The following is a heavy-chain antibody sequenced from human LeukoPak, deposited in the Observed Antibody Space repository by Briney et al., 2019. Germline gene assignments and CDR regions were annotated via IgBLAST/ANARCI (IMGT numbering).Heavy chain of an antibody. D-gene: IGHD6-19*01. CDR2: INPDSGGT. V-gene: IGHV1-2*06. Sequence: ASVKVSCKASGYTFTAYYMHWVRQAPGQGLEWMGRINPDSGGTNYAQKFQGRVTMTRDTSISTAYMELTSLKSDDTAVYYCARSGYSSGWYNYWGQGTLVTVSS. J-gene: IGHJ4*02. CDR3: ARSGYSSGWYNY. CDR1: GYTFTAYY.